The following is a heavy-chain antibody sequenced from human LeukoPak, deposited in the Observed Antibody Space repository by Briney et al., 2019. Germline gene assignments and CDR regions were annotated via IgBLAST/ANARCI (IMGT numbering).Heavy chain of an antibody. D-gene: IGHD2-2*01. V-gene: IGHV3-23*01. CDR2: FSGNDGYT. CDR3: AKRSTGYYFDS. J-gene: IGHJ4*02. CDR1: GFTFTNSI. Sequence: GGSLRLSCAGSGFTFTNSILSWVRQAPGKGLEWLSTFSGNDGYTYYADTVKGRFTISRDNSKNTVYLQMNSLRAEDTANYYCAKRSTGYYFDSWGQGTLVTVSS.